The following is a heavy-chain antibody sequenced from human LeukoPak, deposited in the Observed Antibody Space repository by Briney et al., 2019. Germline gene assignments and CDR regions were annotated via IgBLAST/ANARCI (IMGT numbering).Heavy chain of an antibody. D-gene: IGHD4-23*01. J-gene: IGHJ4*02. CDR3: ARGAGVIDD. Sequence: HPGGSLRLSCAVSGFTFSSFWMTWVRQAPVKGLEWVANIKQDGREKYYVDSVKGRFTISRDNAKNSLYLEMNSLRVEDTAVYHCARGAGVIDDWGQGILVIVSS. V-gene: IGHV3-7*03. CDR1: GFTFSSFW. CDR2: IKQDGREK.